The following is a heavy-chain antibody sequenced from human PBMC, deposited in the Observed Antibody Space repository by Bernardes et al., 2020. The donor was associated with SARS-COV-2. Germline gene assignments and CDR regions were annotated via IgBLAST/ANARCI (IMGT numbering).Heavy chain of an antibody. J-gene: IGHJ5*02. D-gene: IGHD1-7*01. CDR1: GFTFRSYS. CDR2: ISPSGFV. V-gene: IGHV3-21*01. CDR3: ARDLDSDELAWYSWFDP. Sequence: GGSLRLSCVASGFTFRSYSLKWVRQAPGKGLEWVSYISPSGFVHYADSVKGRFAISRDNDMTSLFLQMNSLRAEDTALYFCARDLDSDELAWYSWFDPWGQGTLVTVSS.